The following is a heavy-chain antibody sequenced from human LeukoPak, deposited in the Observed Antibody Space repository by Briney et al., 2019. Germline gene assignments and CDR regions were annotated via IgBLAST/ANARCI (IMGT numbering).Heavy chain of an antibody. CDR1: GYTFTSYG. CDR2: ISAYNGNT. CDR3: ARRQALRGRHRAFDP. D-gene: IGHD6-25*01. Sequence: GASVKVSCKASGYTFTSYGISWVRQAPGQGLEWMGWISAYNGNTNYAQKLQGRVTMTTDTSTSTAYMELRSLRSDDTAVYYCARRQALRGRHRAFDPWGQGTLVTVSS. J-gene: IGHJ5*02. V-gene: IGHV1-18*01.